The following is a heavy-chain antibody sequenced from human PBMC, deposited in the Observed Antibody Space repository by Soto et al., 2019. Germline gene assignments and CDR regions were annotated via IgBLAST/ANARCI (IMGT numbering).Heavy chain of an antibody. Sequence: GGSLRLSCAASGFTFSSYAMHWVRQAPGKWLEWVAVISYDGSNKYYADSVKGRFTISRDNSKNTLYLQMNSLRAEDTAVYYCARDKMPGIAARMWVSYYYYGMDVWGQGTTVTVSS. V-gene: IGHV3-30-3*01. D-gene: IGHD6-6*01. J-gene: IGHJ6*02. CDR2: ISYDGSNK. CDR3: ARDKMPGIAARMWVSYYYYGMDV. CDR1: GFTFSSYA.